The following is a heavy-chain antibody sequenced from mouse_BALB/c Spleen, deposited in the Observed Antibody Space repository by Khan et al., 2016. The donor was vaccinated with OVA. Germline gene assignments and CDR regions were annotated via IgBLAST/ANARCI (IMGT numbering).Heavy chain of an antibody. CDR1: GYSFTNYY. J-gene: IGHJ3*01. D-gene: IGHD1-1*01. V-gene: IGHV1S135*01. CDR2: IVPFNGGT. Sequence: EVQLVESGPELMKPGASVKISCTASGYSFTNYYIHWVKQSHGQSLEWIGYIVPFNGGTNYNQKFKGTATLTVDKSSSPSYMHFSRLTTEDSAVYYYTRLGTTGWFAYWGQGTLVTVSA. CDR3: TRLGTTGWFAY.